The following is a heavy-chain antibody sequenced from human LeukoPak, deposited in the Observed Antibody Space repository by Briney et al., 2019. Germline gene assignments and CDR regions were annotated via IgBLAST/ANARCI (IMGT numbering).Heavy chain of an antibody. Sequence: ASVKVSCKASGGTFSSYAISWVRQAPGQGLEWMGRIIPIFGTANYAQKFQGRVTITTDESTSTAYVELSSLRSEDTAVYYCARNLHYYDSSGYLDYWGQGTLVTVSS. D-gene: IGHD3-22*01. CDR2: IIPIFGTA. J-gene: IGHJ4*02. V-gene: IGHV1-69*05. CDR3: ARNLHYYDSSGYLDY. CDR1: GGTFSSYA.